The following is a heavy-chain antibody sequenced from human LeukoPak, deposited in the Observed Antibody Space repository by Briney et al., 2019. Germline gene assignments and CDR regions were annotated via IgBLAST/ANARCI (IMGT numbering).Heavy chain of an antibody. J-gene: IGHJ3*02. V-gene: IGHV4-59*11. CDR3: AKRVMATINDAFDI. D-gene: IGHD5-24*01. CDR2: IYYSGST. CDR1: GGSISSHY. Sequence: PSETLSLTCTVSGGSISSHYWSWIRQPPGKGLEWIGYIYYSGSTNYNPSLKSRVTISVDTSKNQFFLKLSSVTAADTAVYYCAKRVMATINDAFDIWGQGTMVTVSS.